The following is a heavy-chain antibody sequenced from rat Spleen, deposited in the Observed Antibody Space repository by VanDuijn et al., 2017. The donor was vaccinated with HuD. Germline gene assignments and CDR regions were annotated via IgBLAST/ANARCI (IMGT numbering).Heavy chain of an antibody. J-gene: IGHJ2*01. V-gene: IGHV4-2*01. D-gene: IGHD1-10*01. CDR2: INKDSRTI. CDR3: TRGEQLGGDY. CDR1: GFNFNDYW. Sequence: EVKLVESGGGLVQPGRSLKLSCAASGFNFNDYWMGWVRQAPGKGLEWIAEINKDSRTIKYSPSLKDKLTISRDNVQNTLYLQMSKLGSEDTATYYCTRGEQLGGDYWGQGVMVTVSS.